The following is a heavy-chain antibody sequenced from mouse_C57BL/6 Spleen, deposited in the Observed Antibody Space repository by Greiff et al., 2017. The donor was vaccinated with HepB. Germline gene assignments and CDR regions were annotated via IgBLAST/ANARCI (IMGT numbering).Heavy chain of an antibody. CDR1: GYTFTDYY. CDR2: INPYNGGT. D-gene: IGHD1-1*01. V-gene: IGHV1-19*01. CDR3: ARRYYGSAYFDV. Sequence: EVKLMESGPVLVKPGASVKMSCKASGYTFTDYYMNWVKQSHGKSLEWIGVINPYNGGTSYKQKFKGKATLTVDKSSSTAYMELNSLTSEDSAVYYRARRYYGSAYFDVWGTGTTVTVSS. J-gene: IGHJ1*03.